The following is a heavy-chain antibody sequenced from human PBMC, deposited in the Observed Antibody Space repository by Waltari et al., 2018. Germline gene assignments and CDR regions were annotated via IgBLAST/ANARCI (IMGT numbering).Heavy chain of an antibody. CDR2: IHHSGST. J-gene: IGHJ4*02. D-gene: IGHD6-13*01. V-gene: IGHV4-38-2*01. CDR1: GYSISSGYY. Sequence: QVQLQESGPGLVKPSETLSLTCAVSGYSISSGYYWGWIRQPPGKGLEWIGSIHHSGSTYYNPSLKSRVTISVDTSKNQFSLKLSSVTAADTAVYYCASTIAAAGTGVDYWGQGTLVTVSS. CDR3: ASTIAAAGTGVDY.